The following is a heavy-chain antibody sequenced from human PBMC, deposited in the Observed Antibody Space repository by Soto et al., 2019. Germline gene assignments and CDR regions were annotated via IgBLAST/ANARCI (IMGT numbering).Heavy chain of an antibody. D-gene: IGHD3-9*01. J-gene: IGHJ3*02. Sequence: GGSLRLSCAASGFTFDDYGMSWVRQAPGKGLEWVSGINWNGGSTGYADSVKGRFTISRDNAKSSLYLQMNSLRAEDTALYYCAKHRDDILTGYFPDAFDIWGQGTMVTVSS. CDR2: INWNGGST. CDR1: GFTFDDYG. CDR3: AKHRDDILTGYFPDAFDI. V-gene: IGHV3-20*04.